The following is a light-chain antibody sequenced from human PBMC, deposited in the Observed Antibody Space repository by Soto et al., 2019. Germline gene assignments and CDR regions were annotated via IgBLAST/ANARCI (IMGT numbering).Light chain of an antibody. CDR1: QSVSSSY. J-gene: IGKJ5*01. Sequence: EIVFTPSPGTVSLSPGERATLSCRASQSVSSSYLAWYQQKPGQAPRLPIYGASSRAAGIPDRFSASGSGTDFTLTISDVQTEEFALYYCNQRQSWPRTVGQGTRREIK. V-gene: IGKV3-20*01. CDR2: GAS. CDR3: NQRQSWPRT.